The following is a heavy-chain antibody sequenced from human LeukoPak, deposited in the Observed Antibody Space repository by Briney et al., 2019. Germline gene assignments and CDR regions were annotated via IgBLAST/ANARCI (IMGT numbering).Heavy chain of an antibody. V-gene: IGHV1-18*01. CDR2: ISAYNGNT. D-gene: IGHD2-8*01. J-gene: IGHJ4*02. CDR1: GYTFTSYG. CDR3: ARVLPLMVYAMRDY. Sequence: ASVKVSCKASGYTFTSYGISWVRQAPGQGLEWMGWISAYNGNTNYAQKLQGRVTMTTDTSTSTAYMELRSLRSDDTAVYYCARVLPLMVYAMRDYWGQGTLVTVSS.